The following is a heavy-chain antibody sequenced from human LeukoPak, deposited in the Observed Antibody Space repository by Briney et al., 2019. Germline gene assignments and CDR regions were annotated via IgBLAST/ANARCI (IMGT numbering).Heavy chain of an antibody. CDR1: GYTFTSYY. CDR3: ARALSIAVAASPFDY. Sequence: ASVKVSCKASGYTFTSYYMHWVRQAPGQGLEWMGIINPSGGSTSYAQKFQGRDTMTRDTSTSTVYMELSSLRSEDTAVYYCARALSIAVAASPFDYWGQGTLVTVSS. CDR2: INPSGGST. V-gene: IGHV1-46*01. J-gene: IGHJ4*02. D-gene: IGHD6-19*01.